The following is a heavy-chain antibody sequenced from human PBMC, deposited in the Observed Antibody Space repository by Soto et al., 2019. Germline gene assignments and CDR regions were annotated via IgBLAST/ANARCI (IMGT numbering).Heavy chain of an antibody. V-gene: IGHV4-34*01. CDR3: ARGYSDEYSSSSGRLGLYYFDY. J-gene: IGHJ4*02. CDR2: INHSGST. D-gene: IGHD6-6*01. Sequence: PSETLSLTCAVYGGSFSGYYWSWIRQPPGKGLEWIGEINHSGSTNYNPSLKSRVTISVDTSKNQFSLKLSSVTAADTAVYYCARGYSDEYSSSSGRLGLYYFDYWGQGTLVTVSS. CDR1: GGSFSGYY.